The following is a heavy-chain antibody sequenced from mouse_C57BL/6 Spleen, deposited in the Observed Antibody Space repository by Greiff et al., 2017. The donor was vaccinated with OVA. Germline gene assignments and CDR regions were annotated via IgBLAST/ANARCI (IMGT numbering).Heavy chain of an antibody. CDR2: IYPGDGDT. CDR3: ARDWDWFAY. Sequence: QVQLQQSGPELVKPGASVKISCKASGYAFSSSWMNWVKQRPGQGLEWIGRIYPGDGDTNYNGKFKGKATLTADKSSSTAYMQLSSLTSEDSAVYFCARDWDWFAYWGQGTLVTVSA. J-gene: IGHJ3*01. CDR1: GYAFSSSW. V-gene: IGHV1-82*01. D-gene: IGHD4-1*01.